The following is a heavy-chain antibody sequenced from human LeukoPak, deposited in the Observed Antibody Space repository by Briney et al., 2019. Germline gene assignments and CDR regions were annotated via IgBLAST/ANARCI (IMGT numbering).Heavy chain of an antibody. CDR3: AKDLYAFRTGEIDY. J-gene: IGHJ4*02. D-gene: IGHD7-27*01. Sequence: PGGSLRLSCAASGFTFSSYAMSWVRQAPGKGLEWVSAISGSGGSTYYADSVKGRFTISRDNSKNTLYLQMNSLRAEDTAVYYCAKDLYAFRTGEIDYWGQGTLVTVSS. CDR1: GFTFSSYA. V-gene: IGHV3-23*01. CDR2: ISGSGGST.